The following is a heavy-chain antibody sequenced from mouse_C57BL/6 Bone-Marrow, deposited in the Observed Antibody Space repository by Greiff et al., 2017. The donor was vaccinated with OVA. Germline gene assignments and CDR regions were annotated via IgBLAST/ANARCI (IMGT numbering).Heavy chain of an antibody. Sequence: EVQLQQSGPELVKPGASVKISCKASGYTFTDYYMNWVKQSHGKSLEWIGDINPNNGGTSYNQKFKGKATLTVDKSSSTAYMELRSLTSEDSAVNYCASDYYAMDYWGQGTSVTVSS. CDR2: INPNNGGT. V-gene: IGHV1-26*01. J-gene: IGHJ4*01. CDR3: ASDYYAMDY. CDR1: GYTFTDYY.